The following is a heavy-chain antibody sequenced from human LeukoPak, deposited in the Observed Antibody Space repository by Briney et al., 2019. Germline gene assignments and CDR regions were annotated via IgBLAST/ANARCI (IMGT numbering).Heavy chain of an antibody. V-gene: IGHV4-39*01. CDR3: TRTGGTIGYYYHMDV. J-gene: IGHJ6*03. CDR2: IYYSGST. D-gene: IGHD1-7*01. Sequence: SETLSLTCTVSGGSISSSTYYWGWIRQPPGKGLEWIGSIYYSGSTYYNPSLKSRVTISVDTSKNQFSLKLRSVTAADTAVYYCTRTGGTIGYYYHMDVWGKGTTVTVSS. CDR1: GGSISSSTYY.